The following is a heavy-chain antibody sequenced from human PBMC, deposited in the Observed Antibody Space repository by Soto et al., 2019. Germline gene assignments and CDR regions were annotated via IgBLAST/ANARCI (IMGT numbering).Heavy chain of an antibody. CDR3: AIFRAYYDSSGYPTGAFDI. CDR1: GYTFTGYY. V-gene: IGHV1-2*04. CDR2: INPNSGGT. Sequence: ASVKVSCKASGYTFTGYYIHWVRQAPGQGLEWMGWINPNSGGTNYAQKFQGWVTMTRDTSISTAYMELSRLRSDDTAVYYCAIFRAYYDSSGYPTGAFDIWGQGTMVTV. J-gene: IGHJ3*02. D-gene: IGHD3-22*01.